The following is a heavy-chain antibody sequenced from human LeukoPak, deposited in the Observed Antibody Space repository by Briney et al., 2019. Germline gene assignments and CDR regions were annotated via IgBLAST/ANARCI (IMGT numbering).Heavy chain of an antibody. J-gene: IGHJ3*02. CDR2: IYYSGST. Sequence: PSETLSLTCTASGGSISSGDYYWSWIRQPPGKGLEWIGYIYYSGSTYYNPSLKSRVTISVDTSKNLFSLKLSSVTAADTAVYYCASENASSWYGGGGGVENAFDIWGQGTMVTVSS. V-gene: IGHV4-30-4*08. D-gene: IGHD6-13*01. CDR1: GGSISSGDYY. CDR3: ASENASSWYGGGGGVENAFDI.